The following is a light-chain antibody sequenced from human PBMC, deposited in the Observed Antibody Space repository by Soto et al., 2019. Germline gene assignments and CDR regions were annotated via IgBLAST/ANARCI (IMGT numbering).Light chain of an antibody. CDR1: QSINNRY. J-gene: IGKJ3*01. V-gene: IGKV3-20*01. CDR2: AAS. Sequence: EIVLTQSPGTLSLSPGERATLSCRASQSINNRYLAWYQQKPGQAPRLLIYAASSRATGIHDRFSGSGSGTDFTLTISRLEPEDFAVYYCQQFGSSPGFTFGPGTKVDIK. CDR3: QQFGSSPGFT.